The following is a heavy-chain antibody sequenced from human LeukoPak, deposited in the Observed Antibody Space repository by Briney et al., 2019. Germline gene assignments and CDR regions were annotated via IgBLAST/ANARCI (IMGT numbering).Heavy chain of an antibody. D-gene: IGHD3-22*01. CDR3: AKRPETTYDSSGYYPYYFDY. J-gene: IGHJ4*02. V-gene: IGHV3-23*01. Sequence: PGGSLRLSCAASGFTFSSYAMSWVRQAPGKGLEWVSAISGSGGSTYYADSVKGQFTISRDNSKNTLYLQMNSLRAEDTAVYYCAKRPETTYDSSGYYPYYFDYWGQGTLVTASS. CDR1: GFTFSSYA. CDR2: ISGSGGST.